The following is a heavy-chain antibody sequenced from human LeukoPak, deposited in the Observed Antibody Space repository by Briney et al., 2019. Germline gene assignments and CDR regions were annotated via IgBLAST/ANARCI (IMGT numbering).Heavy chain of an antibody. D-gene: IGHD5-24*01. Sequence: PVASVKVSCKVSGYTLTELSMHWVRQAPGQGLEWMGIINPSGGSTSYAQKFQGRVTMTRDTSTSTVYMELSSLRSEDTAVYYCARDSRRWLQFHEYRYFDYWGQGTLVTVSS. V-gene: IGHV1-46*01. CDR1: GYTLTELS. CDR3: ARDSRRWLQFHEYRYFDY. J-gene: IGHJ4*02. CDR2: INPSGGST.